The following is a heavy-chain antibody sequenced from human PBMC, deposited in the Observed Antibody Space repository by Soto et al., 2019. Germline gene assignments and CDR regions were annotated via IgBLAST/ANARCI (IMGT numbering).Heavy chain of an antibody. CDR1: GYTLTELS. D-gene: IGHD5-18*01. V-gene: IGHV1-24*01. CDR3: ATGGNTAMVTIYYYYGMDV. CDR2: FDPEDGET. Sequence: ASVKVSCKVSGYTLTELSMHWVRQAPGKGLEWMGGFDPEDGETIYAQKFQGRVTMTEDTSTDTTYMELSSLGSEDTAVYYCATGGNTAMVTIYYYYGMDVWGQGTTVTVSS. J-gene: IGHJ6*02.